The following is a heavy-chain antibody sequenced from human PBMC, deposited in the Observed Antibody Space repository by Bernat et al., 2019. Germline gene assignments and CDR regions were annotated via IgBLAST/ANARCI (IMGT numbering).Heavy chain of an antibody. J-gene: IGHJ3*01. CDR3: AKCGYSLGVWDAFDL. CDR2: ISGSGGSA. V-gene: IGHV3-23*04. CDR1: GFPFSTYA. Sequence: EMQLVESGGGLVQPGGSLRLSCAASGFPFSTYALIWVRQAPGKGLEFVSTISGSGGSAYYADSVKGRFTISRDNSRNTLSLQMNSLRAEDTALYYCAKCGYSLGVWDAFDLWGQGIMVTVSS. D-gene: IGHD6-13*01.